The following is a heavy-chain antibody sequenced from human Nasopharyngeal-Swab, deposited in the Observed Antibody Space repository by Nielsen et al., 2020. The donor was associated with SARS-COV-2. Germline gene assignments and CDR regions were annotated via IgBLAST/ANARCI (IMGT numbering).Heavy chain of an antibody. CDR2: VSYDRADK. D-gene: IGHD1-26*01. J-gene: IGHJ4*02. Sequence: GGSLRLSCAASGFTFSAHGMHWVRQAPGKGLEWVAFVSYDRADKYYADSVKGRFTISRDNSRNMVYLQINSLRAEDTAVYFCARGNGSPTYFEYWGQGTLVTVSS. CDR3: ARGNGSPTYFEY. CDR1: GFTFSAHG. V-gene: IGHV3-30*03.